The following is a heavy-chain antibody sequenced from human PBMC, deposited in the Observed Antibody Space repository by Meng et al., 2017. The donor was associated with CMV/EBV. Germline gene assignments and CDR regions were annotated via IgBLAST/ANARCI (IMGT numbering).Heavy chain of an antibody. V-gene: IGHV4-59*01. CDR1: GGSISSYY. CDR2: IYYSGST. Sequence: GSLRLSCTVSGGSISSYYWSWIRQPSGKGLEWIGYIYYSGSTNYNPSLKSRVTISVDTSKNQFSLKLSSVTAADTAVYYCASGYYYYGMDVWGQGTTVTVSS. J-gene: IGHJ6*02. CDR3: ASGYYYYGMDV.